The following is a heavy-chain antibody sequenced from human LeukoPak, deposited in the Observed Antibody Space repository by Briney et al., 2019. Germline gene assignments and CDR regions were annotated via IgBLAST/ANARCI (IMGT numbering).Heavy chain of an antibody. CDR3: AKSMTTVTTGFQH. Sequence: PGGSXRLSCAASGFTVSGNYMSWVRQAPGKGLEGVSAISGSGVSTYYADSVKGRFTISRDNSKNTLYLQMNSLRAEDTAVYYCAKSMTTVTTGFQHWGQGTLVTVSS. CDR1: GFTVSGNY. D-gene: IGHD4-17*01. CDR2: ISGSGVST. V-gene: IGHV3-23*01. J-gene: IGHJ1*01.